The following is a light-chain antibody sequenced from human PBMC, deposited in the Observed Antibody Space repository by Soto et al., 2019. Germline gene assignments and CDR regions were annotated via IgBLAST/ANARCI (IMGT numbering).Light chain of an antibody. CDR3: QHYTNWPLT. CDR1: HDVSSR. V-gene: IGKV3-15*01. Sequence: EIVMTQSPVTLSVSPGERATLSCRASHDVSSRLAWYQQKPGQAPGLLIYDASTRATGLPARFSGSGSGTEFTLTISSLQSEDFAVYYCQHYTNWPLTFGGGTKVEIK. CDR2: DAS. J-gene: IGKJ4*01.